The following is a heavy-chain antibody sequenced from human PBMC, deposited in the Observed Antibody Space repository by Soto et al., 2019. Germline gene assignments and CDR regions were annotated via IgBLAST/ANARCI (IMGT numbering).Heavy chain of an antibody. CDR3: ARSSSGPPPDAFDI. CDR2: ISTYNGDT. V-gene: IGHV1-18*01. D-gene: IGHD6-19*01. CDR1: GYTFTRSG. J-gene: IGHJ3*02. Sequence: GASVKVSCKASGYTFTRSGISWVRQAPGQGLEWMGWISTYNGDTNYAQTFQGRVTMTTDTSTSTVYMELRSLRSDDTAVYYCARSSSGPPPDAFDIWGQGTMVTVSS.